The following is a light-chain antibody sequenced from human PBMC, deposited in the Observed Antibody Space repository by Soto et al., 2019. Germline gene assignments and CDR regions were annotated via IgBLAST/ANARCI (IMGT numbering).Light chain of an antibody. CDR2: AAS. J-gene: IGKJ4*01. V-gene: IGKV1-9*01. CDR1: QDISDY. Sequence: DIQLTQSPSFLCASVGDRLTITCRAIQDISDYLAWYQQRPGKAPKLLIYAASTLQSGVPSRFSGSGSGTEFTLTISSLQPEDFATYSCQQLNSYPLTFGGGTKVDIK. CDR3: QQLNSYPLT.